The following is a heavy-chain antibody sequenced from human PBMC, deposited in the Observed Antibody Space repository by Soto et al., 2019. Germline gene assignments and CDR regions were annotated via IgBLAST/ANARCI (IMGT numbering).Heavy chain of an antibody. V-gene: IGHV1-18*01. CDR2: ISAYNGNT. Sequence: GLEWMGWISAYNGNTNYAQKLQGRVTMTTDTSTSTAYMELRSLRSDDTAVYYCARCFFFQAEDGIRGTVPVSAFLLNRSSDL. D-gene: IGHD1-1*01. J-gene: IGHJ2*01. CDR3: ARCFFFQAEDGIRGTVPVSAFLLNRSSDL.